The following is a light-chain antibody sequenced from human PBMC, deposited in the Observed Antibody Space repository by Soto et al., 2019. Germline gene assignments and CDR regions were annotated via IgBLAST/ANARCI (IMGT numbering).Light chain of an antibody. CDR1: SSNIGSNT. CDR2: SNN. V-gene: IGLV1-44*01. CDR3: AAWDDSLNARV. Sequence: QSVLTQPPSASGTPGQRFTISCSGSSSNIGSNTVNWYQQLPGTAPKLLIYSNNQRPSAVPDRFSGSKSGTSASLAISGLQSEDEADYYCAAWDDSLNARVFGGGTKVTVL. J-gene: IGLJ3*02.